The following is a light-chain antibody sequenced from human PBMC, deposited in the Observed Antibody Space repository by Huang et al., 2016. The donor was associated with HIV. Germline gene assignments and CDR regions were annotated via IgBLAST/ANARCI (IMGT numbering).Light chain of an antibody. J-gene: IGKJ1*01. Sequence: IVLTQSPATLSVSPGERATLSCRSSQSVHNNLAWYQQKPGQAPRRLIYDASTRATDIPARCSGSGSGTEFTLTISSLQSEDFAVYYCQQYNNWPPWTFGQGTKVEIK. CDR1: QSVHNN. V-gene: IGKV3-15*01. CDR2: DAS. CDR3: QQYNNWPPWT.